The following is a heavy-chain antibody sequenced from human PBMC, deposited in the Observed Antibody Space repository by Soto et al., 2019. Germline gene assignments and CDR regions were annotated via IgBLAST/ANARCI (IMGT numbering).Heavy chain of an antibody. D-gene: IGHD1-26*01. Sequence: QVQLQESGTGLVEPSGTLSLTCNVYDGSINNGDWCSWVRQPPGKGLEWIGEVYHNGNTNYNASLKRRVTVSVDKSRNQFSLRLTSGTPADTAVYYCATRGIVGPIYWGQGTLVTVSS. V-gene: IGHV4-4*02. J-gene: IGHJ4*02. CDR2: VYHNGNT. CDR1: DGSINNGDW. CDR3: ATRGIVGPIY.